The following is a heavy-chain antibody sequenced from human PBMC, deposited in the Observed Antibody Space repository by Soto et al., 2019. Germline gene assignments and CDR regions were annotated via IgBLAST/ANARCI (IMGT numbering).Heavy chain of an antibody. Sequence: EVQLVESGGGLVQPGGSLRLSCAASGFTFRTYWLSWVRQVPGKGLEWVANINLDGSEKNYVDSVKGRFTISRDNTRHSLYLQMSSLRAEDTALYYCARDGRTSWYSYDYHGMDVWGQGTTVPVSS. D-gene: IGHD5-18*01. V-gene: IGHV3-7*05. CDR3: ARDGRTSWYSYDYHGMDV. J-gene: IGHJ6*02. CDR2: INLDGSEK. CDR1: GFTFRTYW.